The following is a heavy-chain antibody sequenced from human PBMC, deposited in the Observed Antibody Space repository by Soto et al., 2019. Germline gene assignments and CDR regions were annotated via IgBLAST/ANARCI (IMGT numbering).Heavy chain of an antibody. CDR2: ILGSGST. Sequence: PGWSLRLSCAASGFTFRSYAMSWVRQAPGQGLEWVSFILGSGSTYYADSVRGRFTISRDNSKNTLYLEVNSLRVEDTAMYYCAKVRQPDGFWPFDHWGQGTLVTVSS. CDR1: GFTFRSYA. V-gene: IGHV3-23*01. CDR3: AKVRQPDGFWPFDH. J-gene: IGHJ4*02. D-gene: IGHD3-3*01.